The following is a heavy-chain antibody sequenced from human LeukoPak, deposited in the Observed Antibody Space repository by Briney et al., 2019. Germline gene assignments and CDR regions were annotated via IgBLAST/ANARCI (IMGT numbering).Heavy chain of an antibody. Sequence: GESLRLSCAASGFTFSSYGMHWVRQAPGKGLEWVAFIRYDGSNKYYADSVKGRFTISRDNSKNTLYLQMNSLRAEDTAVYYCANGYCSSTSCYTEDYWGQGTLVTVSS. V-gene: IGHV3-30*02. CDR1: GFTFSSYG. CDR2: IRYDGSNK. J-gene: IGHJ4*02. D-gene: IGHD2-2*02. CDR3: ANGYCSSTSCYTEDY.